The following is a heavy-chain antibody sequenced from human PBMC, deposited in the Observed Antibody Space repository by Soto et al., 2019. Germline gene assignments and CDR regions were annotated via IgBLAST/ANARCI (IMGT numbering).Heavy chain of an antibody. CDR1: GFVFHDYA. V-gene: IGHV3-9*01. D-gene: IGHD3-9*01. J-gene: IGHJ5*02. Sequence: EVHLVESGGGLIQPGRSLRLSCAASGFVFHDYAMHWVRQAPGKGLEWVSGISWNGVMIAYADSVEGRFTISRDSAKNPLYLQMISLRAEYTALYSCVRLGRFNFAVLTGSHFDTWGQGTPVTVSS. CDR2: ISWNGVMI. CDR3: VRLGRFNFAVLTGSHFDT.